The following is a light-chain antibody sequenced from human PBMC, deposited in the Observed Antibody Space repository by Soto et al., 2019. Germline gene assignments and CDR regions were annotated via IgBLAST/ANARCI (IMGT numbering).Light chain of an antibody. J-gene: IGKJ2*01. Sequence: EIVMTQSPATLSVSPGERATLSCRASQSVGSDLAWYQQKPGQAPRLLIYGASTRAIGIPGRFSGGGSGTEFTLTISSLQSEDFVVYYCQQYNDYQYTFSQGTRLEIK. CDR1: QSVGSD. V-gene: IGKV3-15*01. CDR3: QQYNDYQYT. CDR2: GAS.